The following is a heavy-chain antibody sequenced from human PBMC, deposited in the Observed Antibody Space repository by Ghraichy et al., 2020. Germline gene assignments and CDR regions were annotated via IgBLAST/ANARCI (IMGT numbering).Heavy chain of an antibody. D-gene: IGHD3-22*01. J-gene: IGHJ4*02. CDR2: IYYSGST. Sequence: SQTLSLTCTVSGGSISSSSYYWGWIRQPPGKGLEWIGSIYYSGSTYYNPSLKSRVTISVDTSKNQFSLKLSSVTAADTAVYYCRANRHEQIVVVTPLDYWGQGTLVTVSS. CDR3: RANRHEQIVVVTPLDY. V-gene: IGHV4-39*01. CDR1: GGSISSSSYY.